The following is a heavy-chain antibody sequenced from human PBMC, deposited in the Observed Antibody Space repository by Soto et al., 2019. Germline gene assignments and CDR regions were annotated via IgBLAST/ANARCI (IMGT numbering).Heavy chain of an antibody. J-gene: IGHJ4*02. CDR2: ISSNGGST. D-gene: IGHD6-19*01. CDR3: ARDEMSVAGNSNGTYYFDY. V-gene: IGHV3-64*01. Sequence: GGSLRLSCAASGFTFSSYAMHWVRQAPGKGLEYVSAISSNGGSTYYANSVKGRFTISRDNSKNTLYLQMGSLRSEDTAVYYCARDEMSVAGNSNGTYYFDYWGQGTLVTVSS. CDR1: GFTFSSYA.